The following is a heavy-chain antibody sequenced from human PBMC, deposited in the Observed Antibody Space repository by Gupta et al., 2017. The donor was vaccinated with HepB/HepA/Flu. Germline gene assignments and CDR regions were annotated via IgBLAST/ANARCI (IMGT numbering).Heavy chain of an antibody. Sequence: QVQLQESGPGLVKPSGTLSLTCAVSGGSISSSHWWSWVRQPPGKGLEWIGEIYHSGSTNYNPSLKSRVTISVDKSKNQFSLKLSSVTAADTAVYYCARLPEVVPAAMGYYYYYGMDVWGQGTTVTVSS. J-gene: IGHJ6*02. CDR2: IYHSGST. D-gene: IGHD2-2*01. CDR3: ARLPEVVPAAMGYYYYYGMDV. V-gene: IGHV4-4*02. CDR1: GGSISSSHW.